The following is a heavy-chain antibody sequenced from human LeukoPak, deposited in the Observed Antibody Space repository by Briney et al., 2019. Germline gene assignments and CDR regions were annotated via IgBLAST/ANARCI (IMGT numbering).Heavy chain of an antibody. D-gene: IGHD5-12*01. Sequence: GASVKVSCKASAYTFTFYYMHWLRQAPGQGLEWMGLINPNSGDSNDAQKLQGIVTMSRDTSISTAYKEMSRLRSDDTAVYYCARGEEDSGYDSGPQFDYWGQGTLVTVSS. J-gene: IGHJ4*02. CDR2: INPNSGDS. CDR3: ARGEEDSGYDSGPQFDY. CDR1: AYTFTFYY. V-gene: IGHV1-2*02.